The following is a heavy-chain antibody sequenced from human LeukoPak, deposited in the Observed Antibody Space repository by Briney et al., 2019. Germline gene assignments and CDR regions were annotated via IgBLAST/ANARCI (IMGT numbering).Heavy chain of an antibody. CDR2: IYYSGST. V-gene: IGHV4-30-4*01. D-gene: IGHD3-9*01. CDR1: GGSISSGDYH. J-gene: IGHJ4*02. CDR3: ARDRYFIGFDY. Sequence: SETLSLTCTVSGGSISSGDYHWSWIRQPRGKGLEWIGNIYYSGSTYYNPSLKSRVSISVDTSKNQFSLKLNSVTAADTAEYYCARDRYFIGFDYWGQGILVAVSS.